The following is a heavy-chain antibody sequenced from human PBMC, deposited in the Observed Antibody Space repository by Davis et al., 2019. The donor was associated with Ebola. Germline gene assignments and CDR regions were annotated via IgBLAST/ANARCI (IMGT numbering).Heavy chain of an antibody. CDR1: GFTFSSLG. Sequence: PGGSLRLSCEASGFTFSSLGMSWVRQAPGGGLEWVSGISASGADIKYADSVRGRFSISRDISSNTVYLQMNSLRVEDTAVYFCARGGFHCGGDCGHRFDPWGQGTPVTVSS. D-gene: IGHD2-21*02. CDR3: ARGGFHCGGDCGHRFDP. J-gene: IGHJ5*02. V-gene: IGHV3-23*01. CDR2: ISASGADI.